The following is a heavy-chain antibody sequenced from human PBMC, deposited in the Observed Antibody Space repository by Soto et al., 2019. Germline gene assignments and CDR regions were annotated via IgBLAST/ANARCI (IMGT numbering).Heavy chain of an antibody. CDR2: IDWDDDK. CDR1: GFLLRTSGMR. CDR3: ARINSYYYGMDV. Sequence: SGATLVNPTQTLTLTCTFSGFLLRTSGMRVSWIRQPPVKALEWLARIDWDDDKFYSTSLKTRLTISKDTSKNQVVLTMTNMDPVDTATYYCARINSYYYGMDVWGQGTTVTVSS. V-gene: IGHV2-70*04. D-gene: IGHD4-4*01. J-gene: IGHJ6*02.